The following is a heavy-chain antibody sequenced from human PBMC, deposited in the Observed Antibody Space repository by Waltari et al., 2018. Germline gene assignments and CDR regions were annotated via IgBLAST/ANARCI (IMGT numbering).Heavy chain of an antibody. CDR2: ISGGSSTI. V-gene: IGHV3-11*01. CDR1: RFTFSDYY. J-gene: IGHJ4*02. Sequence: QVQLVESGGGLVKPGGSLRPPCPASRFTFSDYYMSWIRQAPGKGLEWVSTISGGSSTIYHADSVKGRFTISRDNAKRSLYLQMNSLRAEDTAVYYCARYKNLDYFDHWGQGTLVTVSS. D-gene: IGHD1-1*01. CDR3: ARYKNLDYFDH.